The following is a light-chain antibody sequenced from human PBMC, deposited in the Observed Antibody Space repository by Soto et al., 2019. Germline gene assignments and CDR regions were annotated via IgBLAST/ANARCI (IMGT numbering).Light chain of an antibody. CDR1: STDFVSYNR. V-gene: IGLV2-18*01. J-gene: IGLJ1*01. CDR2: EVR. CDR3: SLYTSENTDV. Sequence: QSALTQPPSVSGSPGQSVTISCTGTSTDFVSYNRVSWYQQPPGTAPKLMIYEVRKRPSGVPDRFSGSKSGNTASLTISGLQAADEADYYCSLYTSENTDVFGTGTKVTVL.